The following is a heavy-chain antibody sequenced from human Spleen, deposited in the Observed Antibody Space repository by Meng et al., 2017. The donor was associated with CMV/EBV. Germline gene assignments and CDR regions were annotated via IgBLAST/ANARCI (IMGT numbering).Heavy chain of an antibody. Sequence: SVKVSCKASGYTFTDYYVHWVRQAPGQGLEWMGGIIPIFGTANYAQKFQDRVTITTDESTSTAYMELSSLRSEDTAVYYCARDGAKGVYYYYGMDVWGQGTTVTVSS. CDR3: ARDGAKGVYYYYGMDV. V-gene: IGHV1-69*05. J-gene: IGHJ6*02. CDR2: IIPIFGTA. CDR1: GYTFTDYY. D-gene: IGHD4/OR15-4a*01.